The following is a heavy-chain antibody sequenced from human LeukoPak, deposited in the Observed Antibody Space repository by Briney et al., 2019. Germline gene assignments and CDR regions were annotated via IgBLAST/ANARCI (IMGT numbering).Heavy chain of an antibody. V-gene: IGHV3-23*01. D-gene: IGHD2-15*01. CDR3: AKDRSTYCSGGSCYIHFDY. Sequence: GGSLRLSCAASGFALCSSAMSWVRQAPGEGLEWVSAISGSGGSTYYADSVKGRFTISRDNSKNTLYLQMNSLRAEDTAVYYCAKDRSTYCSGGSCYIHFDYWGQGTLVTVSS. CDR1: GFALCSSA. J-gene: IGHJ4*02. CDR2: ISGSGGST.